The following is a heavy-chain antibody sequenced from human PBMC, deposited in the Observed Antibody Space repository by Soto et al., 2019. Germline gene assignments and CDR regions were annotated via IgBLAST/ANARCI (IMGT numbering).Heavy chain of an antibody. D-gene: IGHD2-21*02. CDR1: GFDFPGFR. J-gene: IGHJ4*02. Sequence: VQVVESGGTLVQPGGSLRLSCEVSGFDFPGFRMNWVRQAPGKGLEWVANINHGGSETNFLDSVKGRFTISRDNAKSTLYLQMNSLRVEDTAVYYCTRGGRDLDFWGQGTVVIVSS. V-gene: IGHV3-7*04. CDR2: INHGGSET. CDR3: TRGGRDLDF.